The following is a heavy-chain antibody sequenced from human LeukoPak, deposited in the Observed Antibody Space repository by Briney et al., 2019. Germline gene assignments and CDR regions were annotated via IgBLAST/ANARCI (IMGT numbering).Heavy chain of an antibody. Sequence: GGSLRLSCAASGFTFSSYSMNWVRQAPGKGLEWVSGINWNGGSTGYADSVKGRFTISRDNAKNSLYLHMNSLRAEDTALYYCARSVAASRDYWGQGTLVTVSS. V-gene: IGHV3-20*04. CDR2: INWNGGST. CDR3: ARSVAASRDY. J-gene: IGHJ4*02. CDR1: GFTFSSYS. D-gene: IGHD2-15*01.